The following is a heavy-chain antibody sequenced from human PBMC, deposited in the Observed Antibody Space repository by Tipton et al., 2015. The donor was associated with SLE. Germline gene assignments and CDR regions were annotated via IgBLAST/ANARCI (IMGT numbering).Heavy chain of an antibody. CDR1: GGFISSGGYF. J-gene: IGHJ3*02. CDR3: ARVNLRRTSFDI. CDR2: MYYSGSS. Sequence: GLVKPSQTLSLTCTVTGGFISSGGYFWSWIRQHPGKGLEWIGYMYYSGSSFYNPSLQSRVSISVDTSKNQFSLKLSSLTAADTAVYYCARVNLRRTSFDIWGQGTMATVSS. V-gene: IGHV4-31*03. D-gene: IGHD3/OR15-3a*01.